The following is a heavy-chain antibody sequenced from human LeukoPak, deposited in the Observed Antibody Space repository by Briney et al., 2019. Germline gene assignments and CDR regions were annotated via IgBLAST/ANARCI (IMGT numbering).Heavy chain of an antibody. V-gene: IGHV3-9*01. D-gene: IGHD3-22*01. CDR3: AKDFRSRYYYDSFDY. CDR2: ISWNSGSI. CDR1: GFTFDDYA. J-gene: IGHJ4*02. Sequence: PGGSLRLSCAASGFTFDDYAMHWVRQAPGKGLEWVSGISWNSGSIGYADSVKGRFTISRDNAKNSLYLQMNSLRAEDTALYYCAKDFRSRYYYDSFDYWGQGTLVTVSS.